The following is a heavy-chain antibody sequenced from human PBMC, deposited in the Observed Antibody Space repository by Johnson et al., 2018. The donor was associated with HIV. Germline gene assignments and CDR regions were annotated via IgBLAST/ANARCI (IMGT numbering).Heavy chain of an antibody. CDR3: AKDGDLTGTDAFDI. Sequence: VQLVESGGGLVQPGRSLRLSCAASGFTFDDYAMHWVRQAPGKGLEWVSGISWNSGNIAYGDSVKGRFTIARDNAKNSLYLQMNSLRADDTALYYCAKDGDLTGTDAFDIWGQGTMVTVSS. J-gene: IGHJ3*02. D-gene: IGHD1/OR15-1a*01. CDR2: ISWNSGNI. CDR1: GFTFDDYA. V-gene: IGHV3-9*01.